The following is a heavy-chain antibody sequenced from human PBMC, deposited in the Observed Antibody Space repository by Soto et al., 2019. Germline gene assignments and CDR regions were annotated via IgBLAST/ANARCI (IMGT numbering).Heavy chain of an antibody. D-gene: IGHD3-10*01. Sequence: ASVKVSCKASGYTFTSYAMHWVRQAPGQRLEWMGWINAGNGNTKYSQKFQGRVTITRDTSASTAYMELSSLRSEDTAVYYCARGEYYYGSGSYYNAGGVEAYYYYGMDVWGQGPTVTVSS. CDR1: GYTFTSYA. J-gene: IGHJ6*02. V-gene: IGHV1-3*01. CDR3: ARGEYYYGSGSYYNAGGVEAYYYYGMDV. CDR2: INAGNGNT.